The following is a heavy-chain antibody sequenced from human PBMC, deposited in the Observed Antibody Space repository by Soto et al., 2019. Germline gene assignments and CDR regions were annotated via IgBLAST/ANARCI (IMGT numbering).Heavy chain of an antibody. CDR1: GLAFRSFV. J-gene: IGHJ4*02. CDR2: INQDGRDT. V-gene: IGHV3-7*01. D-gene: IGHD3-16*02. Sequence: PXGCLRLSCAASGLAFRSFVMSWVRQAPGGGLDWVANINQDGRDTYYSDSVRDRFTISRDNAANSLFLHMNRLGAEDTAVYYCATYHDDEWESYRHRYWGQGTLVTVSS. CDR3: ATYHDDEWESYRHRY.